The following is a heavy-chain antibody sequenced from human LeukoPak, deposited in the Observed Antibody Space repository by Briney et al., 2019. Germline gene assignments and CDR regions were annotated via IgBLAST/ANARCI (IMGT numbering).Heavy chain of an antibody. CDR2: IHRSGSP. J-gene: IGHJ4*02. CDR3: AREILGGFNPGAY. V-gene: IGHV4-59*12. CDR1: LDSTTSNF. D-gene: IGHD1-14*01. Sequence: SETLSLTCTVSLDSTTSNFWSWVRQSPGKGLEWIGEIHRSGSPNYNPSLQSRVTISIDRSINQIALELSSVTAADTAVYYCAREILGGFNPGAYWGQGTLVTVSS.